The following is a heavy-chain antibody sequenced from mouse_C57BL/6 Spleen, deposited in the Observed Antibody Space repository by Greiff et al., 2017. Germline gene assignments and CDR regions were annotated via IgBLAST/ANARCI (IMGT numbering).Heavy chain of an antibody. V-gene: IGHV1-55*01. J-gene: IGHJ1*03. CDR2: IYPGCGST. Sequence: QVQLQQPGAELVKPGASVKMSCKASGYTFTSYWITWVKQRTGQGLEWIGDIYPGCGSTNYNEKFKSKATLTVDPSSSTAYMQLSSLTSEDSAVYYCARGLRWLWSVDVWGTGTTVTVSA. CDR3: ARGLRWLWSVDV. CDR1: GYTFTSYW.